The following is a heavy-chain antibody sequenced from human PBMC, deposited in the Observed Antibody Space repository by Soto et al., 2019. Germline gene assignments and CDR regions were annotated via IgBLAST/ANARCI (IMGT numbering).Heavy chain of an antibody. CDR1: GFTFSSYA. Sequence: EVQLLDSGGGLVQPGGSLRLSCAASGFTFSSYAMSWVCQAPGKGLEWVSAISGSGTRTYYADSVKGRFTISRDNNKNTVYLQMNSLRAEDTALYYCARLTSGKYTSTVFANWGQGTLVTVSS. V-gene: IGHV3-23*01. J-gene: IGHJ4*02. CDR2: ISGSGTRT. D-gene: IGHD6-13*01. CDR3: ARLTSGKYTSTVFAN.